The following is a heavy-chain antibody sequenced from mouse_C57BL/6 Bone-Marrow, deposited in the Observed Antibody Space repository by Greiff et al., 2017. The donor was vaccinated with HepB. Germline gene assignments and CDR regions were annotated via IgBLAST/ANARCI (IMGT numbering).Heavy chain of an antibody. CDR2: LLPGSGST. CDR3: APLYYYGSCLYAMDY. J-gene: IGHJ4*01. CDR1: GYTFTGYW. V-gene: IGHV1-9*01. D-gene: IGHD1-1*01. Sequence: VKLQQSGAELLQPGASVQLSCKATGYTFTGYWIEWVTQRPGHGLEWIGELLPGSGSTNYNEKFKGKATFTADTSSNTAYMQLSSLTTEDSAIYYCAPLYYYGSCLYAMDYWGQGTSVTVSS.